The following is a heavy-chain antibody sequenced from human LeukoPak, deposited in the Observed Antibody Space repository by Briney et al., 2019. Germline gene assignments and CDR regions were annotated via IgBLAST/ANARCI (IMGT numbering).Heavy chain of an antibody. Sequence: GGSLRLSCAASGFTFSSYSMNWVRQAPGKGLVCVSRINSDGTSTVYADSVKGRFTISRDNAKNTVYLQMSGLRADDTAVYYCARDNYYSIDYWGQGTLVTVSS. CDR2: INSDGTST. D-gene: IGHD1-26*01. J-gene: IGHJ4*02. CDR3: ARDNYYSIDY. CDR1: GFTFSSYS. V-gene: IGHV3-74*01.